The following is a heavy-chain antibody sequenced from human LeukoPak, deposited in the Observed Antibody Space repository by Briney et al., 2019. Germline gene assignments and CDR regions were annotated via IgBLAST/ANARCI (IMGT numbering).Heavy chain of an antibody. J-gene: IGHJ5*02. CDR3: ARKLLGGNWFDP. CDR2: ISSSSTI. D-gene: IGHD1-26*01. V-gene: IGHV3-48*02. Sequence: PGGSLRLSCAASGFTFSSYSMNWVRQAPGKGLEWVSYISSSSTIYYADSVKGRFTISRDNAKNSLYLQMNSLRDEDTAVYYCARKLLGGNWFDPWGQGTLVTVSS. CDR1: GFTFSSYS.